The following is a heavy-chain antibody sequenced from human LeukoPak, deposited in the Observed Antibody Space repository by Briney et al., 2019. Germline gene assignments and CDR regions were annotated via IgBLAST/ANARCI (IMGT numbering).Heavy chain of an antibody. CDR2: IYHSGST. CDR1: GGSISSSHW. V-gene: IGHV4-4*02. CDR3: ARALVGATFDY. Sequence: SGTLSLTCAVSGGSISSSHWWSWVRQPPGKGLEWIGEIYHSGSTNYNPSLKSRITISGDRSKNQFSLKLNSVTAADTAVYYCARALVGATFDYWGQGALVTVSS. D-gene: IGHD1-26*01. J-gene: IGHJ4*01.